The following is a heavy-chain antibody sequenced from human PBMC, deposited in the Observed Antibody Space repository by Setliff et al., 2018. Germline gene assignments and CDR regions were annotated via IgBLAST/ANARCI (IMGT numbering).Heavy chain of an antibody. V-gene: IGHV1-46*01. CDR1: GYTFTTHY. CDR2: IHPSGDST. CDR3: ARWGYYYGGNDY. J-gene: IGHJ4*02. Sequence: ASVKVSCKASGYTFTTHYIHWVRQAPGQGLEWMGVIHPSGDSTSYAQKFQGRVTMTRDTSTSTVYMELSSLTSEDTAVYYCARWGYYYGGNDYWGQGTLVTVSS. D-gene: IGHD4-17*01.